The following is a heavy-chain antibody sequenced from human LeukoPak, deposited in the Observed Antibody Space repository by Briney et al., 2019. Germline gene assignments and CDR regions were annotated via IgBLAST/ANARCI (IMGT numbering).Heavy chain of an antibody. CDR3: AIYYDSSGYSSSYYFDH. CDR2: IYPGDSDT. CDR1: GYSFTSYW. V-gene: IGHV5-51*01. J-gene: IGHJ4*02. D-gene: IGHD3-22*01. Sequence: GESLKISCKGSGYSFTSYWIGWVRQMPGKGLEWMGIIYPGDSDTRYSPSFQGQVTISADKSISTAYLQWSSLKASDTAMYYCAIYYDSSGYSSSYYFDHWGQGTLVTVSS.